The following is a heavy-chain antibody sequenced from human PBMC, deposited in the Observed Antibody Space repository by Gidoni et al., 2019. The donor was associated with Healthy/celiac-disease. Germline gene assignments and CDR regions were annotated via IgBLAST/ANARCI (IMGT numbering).Heavy chain of an antibody. D-gene: IGHD1-1*01. CDR3: ARDRAVGNWNPGYYYYYGMDV. V-gene: IGHV3-30*04. CDR2: ISYDGSNK. Sequence: SSYARHWVRQAPGKGLEWVAVISYDGSNKYYADSVKGRFTISSDNSKNTLYLQMDSLRAEDTAVYYCARDRAVGNWNPGYYYYYGMDVWGQGTTVTVSS. J-gene: IGHJ6*02. CDR1: SSYA.